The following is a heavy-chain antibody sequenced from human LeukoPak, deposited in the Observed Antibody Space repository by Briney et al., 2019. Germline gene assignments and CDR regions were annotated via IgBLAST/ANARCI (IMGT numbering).Heavy chain of an antibody. V-gene: IGHV4-31*03. CDR3: ARDRSAAGTLFNLGWFDP. Sequence: SETLSLTCTVSGGSISSGGYYWSWIRQHPGKGLEWIGYIYYSGSTYYNPSLKSRVTISVDTSKNLFSLKLSSVTAADTAVYYCARDRSAAGTLFNLGWFDPWGQGTLVTVSS. CDR1: GGSISSGGYY. J-gene: IGHJ5*02. CDR2: IYYSGST. D-gene: IGHD6-13*01.